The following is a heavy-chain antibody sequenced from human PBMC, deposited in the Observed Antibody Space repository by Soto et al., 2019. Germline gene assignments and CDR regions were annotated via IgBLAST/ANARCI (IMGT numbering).Heavy chain of an antibody. Sequence: PSETLSLTCNVSGDSISRGRYYWSWIRQHPEKGLEWIGYIYYSGTAQYSPSFKSRITMSVDMSKSHFSLKMTSLPAADTAIYYCVSGFSTECYGFQRNWFDSWGQGTLVTVSS. CDR3: VSGFSTECYGFQRNWFDS. CDR1: GDSISRGRYY. D-gene: IGHD3-10*01. J-gene: IGHJ5*01. V-gene: IGHV4-31*03. CDR2: IYYSGTA.